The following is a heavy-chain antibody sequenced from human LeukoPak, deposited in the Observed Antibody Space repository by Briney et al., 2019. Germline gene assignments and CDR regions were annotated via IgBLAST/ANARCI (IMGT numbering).Heavy chain of an antibody. CDR1: GFTFSTYW. CDR3: ARESPYSARGQPADY. J-gene: IGHJ4*02. CDR2: IKQDGSEE. Sequence: GSLRLSCAASGFTFSTYWMSWVRQAPGKGLEWVANIKQDGSEEYYVDSVKGRFTISRDNAKNSLYLQMNSLRAEDTAVYYCARESPYSARGQPADYWGQGTLVTVSS. D-gene: IGHD6-6*01. V-gene: IGHV3-7*01.